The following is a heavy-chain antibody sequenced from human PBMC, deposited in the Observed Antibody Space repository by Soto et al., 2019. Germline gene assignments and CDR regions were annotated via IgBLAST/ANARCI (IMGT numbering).Heavy chain of an antibody. CDR1: GGTFSSYA. V-gene: IGHV1-69*13. J-gene: IGHJ4*02. CDR3: AIRITFGGVIDTPGYFDY. D-gene: IGHD3-16*02. CDR2: IIPIFGTA. Sequence: SVKVSCKASGGTFSSYAISWVRQAPGQGLEWMGGIIPIFGTANYAQKFQGRVTITADESTSTAYMELSSLRSEDTAVYYCAIRITFGGVIDTPGYFDYWGQGTLVTSPQ.